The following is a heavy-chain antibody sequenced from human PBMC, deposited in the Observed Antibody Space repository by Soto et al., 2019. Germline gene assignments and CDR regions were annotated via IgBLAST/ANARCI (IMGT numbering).Heavy chain of an antibody. CDR3: ARHAGTTIFGVVIPDNWFDP. CDR2: IYYSGST. CDR1: GGSISSSSYY. Sequence: QLQLQESGPGLVKPSETLSLTCTVSGGSISSSSYYWGWIRQPPGKGLEWIGSIYYSGSTYYNPSLKSRVTISVDTSKNQFSLKLSSVTAADTAVYYCARHAGTTIFGVVIPDNWFDPWGQGTLVTVSS. D-gene: IGHD3-3*01. J-gene: IGHJ5*02. V-gene: IGHV4-39*01.